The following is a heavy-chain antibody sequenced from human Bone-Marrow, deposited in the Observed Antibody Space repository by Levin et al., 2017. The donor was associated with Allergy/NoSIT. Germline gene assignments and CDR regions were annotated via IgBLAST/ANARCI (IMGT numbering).Heavy chain of an antibody. J-gene: IGHJ6*03. D-gene: IGHD2-2*01. CDR2: IIPILGIA. CDR3: ARVPSGNCSSTSCYANYYYMDV. Sequence: SVKVSCKASGGTFSSYAISWVRQAPGQGLEWMGRIIPILGIANYAQKFQGRVTITADKSTSTAYMELSSLRSEDTAVYYCARVPSGNCSSTSCYANYYYMDVWGKGTTVTVSS. V-gene: IGHV1-69*04. CDR1: GGTFSSYA.